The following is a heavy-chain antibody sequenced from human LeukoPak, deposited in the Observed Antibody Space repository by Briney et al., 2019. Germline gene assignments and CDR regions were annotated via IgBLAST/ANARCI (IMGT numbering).Heavy chain of an antibody. CDR3: ARHNKQLLSP. CDR2: IYYSGNT. D-gene: IGHD2-2*01. Sequence: PSETLSLTCTVSGGSISSSDYYWGWIRQPPGKGLEWIGTIYYSGNTYYNPSLKSRVTISVDTSKNQFSLKLSSVTAADTAVYYCARHNKQLLSPRGQGTLVTVSS. CDR1: GGSISSSDYY. V-gene: IGHV4-39*01. J-gene: IGHJ5*02.